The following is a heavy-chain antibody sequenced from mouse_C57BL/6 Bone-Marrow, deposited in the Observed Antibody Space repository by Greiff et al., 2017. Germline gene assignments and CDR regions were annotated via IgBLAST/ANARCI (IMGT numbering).Heavy chain of an antibody. J-gene: IGHJ3*01. CDR2: ISSGSSTI. CDR3: ARPYDYDKMAWFAY. V-gene: IGHV5-17*01. Sequence: EVKRVESGGGLVKPGGSLKLSCAASGFTFSDYGMHWVRQAPEKGLEWVAYISSGSSTIYYADTVKGRFTISRDNAKNTLFLQMTSLRSEDTAMYYCARPYDYDKMAWFAYWGQGTLVTVSA. D-gene: IGHD2-4*01. CDR1: GFTFSDYG.